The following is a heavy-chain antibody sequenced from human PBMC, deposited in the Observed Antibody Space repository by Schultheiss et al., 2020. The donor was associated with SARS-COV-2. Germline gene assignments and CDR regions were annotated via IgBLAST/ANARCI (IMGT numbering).Heavy chain of an antibody. Sequence: GGSLRLSCAASGFTFSSYAMHWVRQAPGKGLEWVAVIWYDGSNKYYADSVKGRFTISRDNSKNTLYLQMNSLRAEDTAVYYCARDTPCSSGYHCYYYGMDVWGQGTTVTVSS. V-gene: IGHV3-33*01. D-gene: IGHD3-22*01. CDR3: ARDTPCSSGYHCYYYGMDV. CDR1: GFTFSSYA. CDR2: IWYDGSNK. J-gene: IGHJ6*02.